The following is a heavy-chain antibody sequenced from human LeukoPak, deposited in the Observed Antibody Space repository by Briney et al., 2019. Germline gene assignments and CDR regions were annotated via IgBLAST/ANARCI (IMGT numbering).Heavy chain of an antibody. CDR2: MNPNSGNT. CDR3: AKEYLAAAGTFDY. CDR1: GYTFTSYD. V-gene: IGHV1-8*03. D-gene: IGHD6-13*01. Sequence: ASVKVSCKASGYTFTSYDINWVRQATGQGLEWMGWMNPNSGNTGYAQKFQGRVTITRNTSISTAYMELSSLRSEDTAVSYCAKEYLAAAGTFDYWGQGTLVTVSS. J-gene: IGHJ4*02.